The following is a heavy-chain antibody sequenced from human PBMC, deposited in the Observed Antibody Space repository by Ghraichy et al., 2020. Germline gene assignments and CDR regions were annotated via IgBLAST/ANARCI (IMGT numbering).Heavy chain of an antibody. D-gene: IGHD6-6*01. CDR1: GFTFSSYG. J-gene: IGHJ4*02. V-gene: IGHV3-33*01. CDR2: IWYDGSNK. CDR3: ARDKGDSSSSVFDY. Sequence: GGSLRLSCAASGFTFSSYGMHWVRQAPGKGLEWVAVIWYDGSNKYYADSVKGRFTISRDNSKNTLYLQMNSLRAEDTAVYYFARDKGDSSSSVFDYWGQGTLVTVAS.